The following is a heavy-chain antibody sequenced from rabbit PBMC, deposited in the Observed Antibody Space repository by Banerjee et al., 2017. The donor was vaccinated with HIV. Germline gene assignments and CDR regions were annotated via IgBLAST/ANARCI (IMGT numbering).Heavy chain of an antibody. J-gene: IGHJ4*01. CDR1: GFSFSSSYN. V-gene: IGHV1S40*01. Sequence: QSLEESGGDLVKPGASLTLTCTASGFSFSSSYNMCWVRQAPGKGLEWIACIYTGSSGRTYYATWAKGRFTISKTSSTTVTLQMTSLTVADTATYFCAREDSGDGDEGPFKLWGPGTLVTVS. CDR3: AREDSGDGDEGPFKL. CDR2: IYTGSSGRT. D-gene: IGHD2-1*01.